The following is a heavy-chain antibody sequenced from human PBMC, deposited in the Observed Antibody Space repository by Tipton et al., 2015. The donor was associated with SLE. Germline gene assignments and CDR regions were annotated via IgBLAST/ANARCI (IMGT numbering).Heavy chain of an antibody. Sequence: LRLSCTVSAGSISSFYWNWIRQPPGKGLEWIGYVSFSGGTNYNPSLKSRVTISLDSSKDQFSLKLSSVTAADPAVYFCASGWGGGPITIFGVPHPMDVWGQGTMVTVSS. CDR1: AGSISSFY. J-gene: IGHJ6*02. CDR3: ASGWGGGPITIFGVPHPMDV. D-gene: IGHD3-3*01. V-gene: IGHV4-59*01. CDR2: VSFSGGT.